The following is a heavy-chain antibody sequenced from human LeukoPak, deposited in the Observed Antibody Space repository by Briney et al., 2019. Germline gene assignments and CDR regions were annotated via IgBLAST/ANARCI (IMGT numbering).Heavy chain of an antibody. CDR2: IIPILGIA. J-gene: IGHJ4*02. D-gene: IGHD3-22*01. Sequence: SVKVSCKASGGTFSSYAISWVRQAPGQGLEWMGRIIPILGIANYAQKFQGRVTITADKSTSTAYMELSSLRSEDTAVYYCAREEQQLHNYYDSSGYYPTGYWGQGTLVTVSS. CDR1: GGTFSSYA. V-gene: IGHV1-69*04. CDR3: AREEQQLHNYYDSSGYYPTGY.